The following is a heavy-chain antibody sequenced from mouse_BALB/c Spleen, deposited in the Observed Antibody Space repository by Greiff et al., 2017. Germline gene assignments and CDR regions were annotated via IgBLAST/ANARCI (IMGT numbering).Heavy chain of an antibody. CDR1: GFSFTDYN. D-gene: IGHD2-3*01. CDR2: IDPYSGGT. Sequence: VQLQQSGPELVKPGASVTVSCKASGFSFTDYNMYWVQQSPGKSLEWIGYIDPYSGGTNYNQKFKGKGTITVDKSSSTVFMHLNSLTSEDSAVYYYARIYDGYAHYYAMDDWGQGTSVTVSS. V-gene: IGHV1S135*01. J-gene: IGHJ4*01. CDR3: ARIYDGYAHYYAMDD.